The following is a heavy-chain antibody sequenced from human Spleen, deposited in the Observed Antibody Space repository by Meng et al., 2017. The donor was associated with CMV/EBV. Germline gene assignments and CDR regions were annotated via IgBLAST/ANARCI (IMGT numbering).Heavy chain of an antibody. CDR1: GGSVSSGSYY. CDR3: ARAASSGWYWYYYGMDV. J-gene: IGHJ6*02. D-gene: IGHD6-19*01. Sequence: SETLSLTCTVSGGSVSSGSYYWSWIRQPPGKGLEWIGYIYYSGSTNYNPSLKSRVTISVDTSKNQFSLKLSSVTAADTAVYYCARAASSGWYWYYYGMDVWGQGTTVTVSS. CDR2: IYYSGST. V-gene: IGHV4-61*01.